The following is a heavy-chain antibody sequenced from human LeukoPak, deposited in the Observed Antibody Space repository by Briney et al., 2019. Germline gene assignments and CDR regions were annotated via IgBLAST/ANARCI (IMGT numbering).Heavy chain of an antibody. D-gene: IGHD5-24*01. CDR1: GYTFTSYA. V-gene: IGHV1-2*02. CDR3: ARDRYGDGFAHFDY. Sequence: GASVKVSCKASGYTFTSYAMHWVRQAPGQGLEWMGWITPSGGTNYPQKFQGRVAITRDTSITTACMDLSRLTSDDTAVYYCARDRYGDGFAHFDYWGQGTLVTLSS. CDR2: ITPSGGT. J-gene: IGHJ4*02.